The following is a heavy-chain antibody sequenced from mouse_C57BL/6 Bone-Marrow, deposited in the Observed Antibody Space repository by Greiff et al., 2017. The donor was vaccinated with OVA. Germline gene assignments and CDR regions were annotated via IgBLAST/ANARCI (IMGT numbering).Heavy chain of an antibody. CDR2: IWRGGST. J-gene: IGHJ1*03. V-gene: IGHV2-5*01. CDR1: GFSLTSYG. D-gene: IGHD4-1*01. Sequence: QVQLQQSGPGLVQPSQSLSITCTVSGFSLTSYGVHWVRQSPGKGLEWLGVIWRGGSTDYNAAFMSRLSITKDNSKSQVFFKMNSLQADDTAIYYGAKNSPPIWDRYFDVWGTGTTVTVSS. CDR3: AKNSPPIWDRYFDV.